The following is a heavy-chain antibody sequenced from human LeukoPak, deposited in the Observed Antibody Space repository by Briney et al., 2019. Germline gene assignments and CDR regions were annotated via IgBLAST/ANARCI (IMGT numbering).Heavy chain of an antibody. CDR2: INHSGST. CDR1: GGSFSGYY. CDR3: ARANSGSYYYYYYYYMDV. Sequence: PSETLSLTCAVYGGSFSGYYWSWIRQPPGKGLEWIGEINHSGSTNYNPSLKSRVTISVDTSKNQFSLKLSSVTAADTAVYYCARANSGSYYYYYYYYMDVWGKGTTVTVSS. D-gene: IGHD1-26*01. J-gene: IGHJ6*03. V-gene: IGHV4-34*01.